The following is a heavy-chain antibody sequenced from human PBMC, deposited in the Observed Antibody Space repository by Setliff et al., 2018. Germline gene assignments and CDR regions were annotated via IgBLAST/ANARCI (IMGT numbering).Heavy chain of an antibody. J-gene: IGHJ4*02. CDR2: ISSSSSTI. Sequence: PGGSLRLSCAASGFTFSSYSMNWVRQAPGKGLEWVSYISSSSSTIYYADSVKGRFTISRDNAKNSLYLQMNSLRADDTATYYCAKDDQIRGHNLDYWGQGTLVTVSS. CDR1: GFTFSSYS. CDR3: AKDDQIRGHNLDY. V-gene: IGHV3-48*04. D-gene: IGHD3-10*01.